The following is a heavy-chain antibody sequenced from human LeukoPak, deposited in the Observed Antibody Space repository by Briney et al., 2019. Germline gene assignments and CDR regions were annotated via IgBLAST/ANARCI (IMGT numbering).Heavy chain of an antibody. D-gene: IGHD5-24*01. CDR3: ARHSGRWLHSDY. J-gene: IGHJ4*02. V-gene: IGHV3-53*01. CDR1: GFTVSSNY. Sequence: PGGSLRLSCAASGFTVSSNYMSWVRQAPGKGLEWVSVIYSGGSTYYADSVKGRFTISRDNSKNTLHLQMNSLRAEDTAVYYCARHSGRWLHSDYWGQGTLVTVSS. CDR2: IYSGGST.